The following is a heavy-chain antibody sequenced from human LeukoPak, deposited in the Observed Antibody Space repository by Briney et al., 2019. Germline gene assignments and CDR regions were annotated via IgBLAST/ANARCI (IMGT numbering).Heavy chain of an antibody. CDR1: GFTFSSYA. V-gene: IGHV3-23*01. J-gene: IGHJ3*02. CDR2: ISGSGGST. D-gene: IGHD2-2*01. Sequence: GGSLRLSCAASGFTFSSYAMSWVRQAPGKGLEWVSAISGSGGSTYYADSVKGRFTISRDNSKNTLYLQMNSLRAEDTAVYYCAKDLCSSTSCYVATGVFDIWGQGTMVTVSS. CDR3: AKDLCSSTSCYVATGVFDI.